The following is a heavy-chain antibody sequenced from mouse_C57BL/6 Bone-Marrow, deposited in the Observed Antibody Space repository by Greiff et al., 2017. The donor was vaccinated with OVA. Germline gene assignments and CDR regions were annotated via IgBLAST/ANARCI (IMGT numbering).Heavy chain of an antibody. CDR3: ARDSNYAWFAY. CDR2: IRYDGSN. V-gene: IGHV3-6*01. Sequence: EVQLQESGPGLVKPSPSLSLTCSVTGYSITSGYYWNWIRQFPGNKLECMGYIRYDGSNNYNPSLKNRVSITRDTSKNQFFLKLNSVTTEDTATYYCARDSNYAWFAYWGKGTLVTVSA. J-gene: IGHJ3*01. CDR1: GYSITSGYY. D-gene: IGHD2-5*01.